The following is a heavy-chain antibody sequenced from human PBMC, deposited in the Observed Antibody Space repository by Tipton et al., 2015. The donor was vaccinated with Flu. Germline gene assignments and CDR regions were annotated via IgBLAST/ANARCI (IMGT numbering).Heavy chain of an antibody. CDR2: ISAYNGNT. CDR1: GYTFTSYG. CDR3: ARATNDGIWTVYYDYYGMDV. Sequence: QLVQSGAEVKKPGASVKVSCKASGYTFTSYGISWVRQAPGQGLEWMGWISAYNGNTNYAQKLQGRVTMTTDTSTSTAYMGLRSLRSDDTAVYYCARATNDGIWTVYYDYYGMDVWGQGTTVTVSS. J-gene: IGHJ6*02. D-gene: IGHD3-9*01. V-gene: IGHV1-18*01.